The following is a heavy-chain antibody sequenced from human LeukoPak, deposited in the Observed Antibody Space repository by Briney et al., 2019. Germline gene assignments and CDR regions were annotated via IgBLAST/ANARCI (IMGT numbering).Heavy chain of an antibody. CDR2: VSYSGST. CDR3: ARKFGTGWFFDY. Sequence: SETLSLTCTVSDGSISSYYWSWIRQPPGKGLEWIGYVSYSGSTIYDPSLKSRVTISVDTSKNQFSLKLSSVTAADTAVYYCARKFGTGWFFDYWGRGTLVTVSS. CDR1: DGSISSYY. V-gene: IGHV4-59*01. D-gene: IGHD6-19*01. J-gene: IGHJ4*02.